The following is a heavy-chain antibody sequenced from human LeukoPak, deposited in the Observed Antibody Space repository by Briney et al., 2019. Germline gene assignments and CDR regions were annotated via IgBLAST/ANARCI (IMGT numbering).Heavy chain of an antibody. CDR3: ARGIFYGGRNQYIWFDL. D-gene: IGHD4-23*01. CDR1: GFTFSNAW. J-gene: IGHJ5*02. CDR2: ISHSGSS. V-gene: IGHV4-34*01. Sequence: GSLRLSCAASGFTFSNAWMSWVRQAPRKGLEWIWEISHSGSSNYNPSLKSRITISVDTSKSKFSLRLTSVTAADTAVYYCARGIFYGGRNQYIWFDLWGQGTLVTVSS.